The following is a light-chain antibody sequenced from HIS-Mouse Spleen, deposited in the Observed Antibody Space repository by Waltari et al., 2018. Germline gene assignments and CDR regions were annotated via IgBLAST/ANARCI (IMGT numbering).Light chain of an antibody. J-gene: IGKJ1*01. V-gene: IGKV1-5*03. Sequence: DIQMTQSPSTLSASVGDRVTITCRPSQSISSWLAWYQQKPGKAPKLLIYKASSLESGVPSRFSGSGSGTEFTLTISSLQPDDFATYYCQQYNSYSRTFGQGTKVEIK. CDR3: QQYNSYSRT. CDR1: QSISSW. CDR2: KAS.